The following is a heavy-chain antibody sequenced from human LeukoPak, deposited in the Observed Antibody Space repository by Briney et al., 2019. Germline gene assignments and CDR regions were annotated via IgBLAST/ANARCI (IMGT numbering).Heavy chain of an antibody. J-gene: IGHJ4*02. Sequence: TSETLSLTCTVSDGSISSYYWNWFRQPPGKGLEWIGHIYYTGATHYNPSLQSRVSISIDTSKNQFSLKLSSVTAADTAVYYCARDDGDKLDYWGQGTLVTVSS. D-gene: IGHD4-17*01. CDR1: DGSISSYY. CDR3: ARDDGDKLDY. V-gene: IGHV4-59*12. CDR2: IYYTGAT.